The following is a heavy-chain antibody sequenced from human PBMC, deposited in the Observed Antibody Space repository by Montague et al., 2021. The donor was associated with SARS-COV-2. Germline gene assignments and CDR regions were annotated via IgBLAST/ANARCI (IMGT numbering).Heavy chain of an antibody. Sequence: CAISGDSVAVDGVACGWIRQSPSLGFEWLGRSYYRSKWYSDYAPSVRGRLTVNPDASKNEFSLELNYVTPEDTAVYYRVRYSGWFYFDFWGQGTLVTVSS. CDR1: GDSVAVDGVA. V-gene: IGHV6-1*01. J-gene: IGHJ4*02. CDR3: VRYSGWFYFDF. CDR2: SYYRSKWYS. D-gene: IGHD6-19*01.